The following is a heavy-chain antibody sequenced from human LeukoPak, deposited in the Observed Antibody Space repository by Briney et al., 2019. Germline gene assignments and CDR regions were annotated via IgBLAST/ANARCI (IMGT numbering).Heavy chain of an antibody. CDR1: GGSFSGYY. J-gene: IGHJ4*02. V-gene: IGHV4-34*01. CDR3: AREARVRGVISGGFDY. Sequence: PSETLSLTCAVYGGSFSGYYWSWIRQPPGKGLEWIGEINHSGSTNYNPSLKSRVTMSADTSKNQFSLKLSSVTAADTAVYYCAREARVRGVISGGFDYWGQGTLVTVSS. CDR2: INHSGST. D-gene: IGHD3-10*01.